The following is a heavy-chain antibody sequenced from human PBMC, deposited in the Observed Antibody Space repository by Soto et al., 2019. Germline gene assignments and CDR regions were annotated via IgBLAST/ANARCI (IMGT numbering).Heavy chain of an antibody. D-gene: IGHD6-6*01. V-gene: IGHV3-30*04. CDR1: GFTFRNYA. J-gene: IGHJ4*02. CDR3: TKSSGGSSSVGMDY. CDR2: ITRDGYNK. Sequence: GGSLRLSCAASGFTFRNYALNWVRQAPGKGLEWVASITRDGYNKYYADSVKGRFTISRDNSKNTLSLQMTALRVEDSSVYYCTKSSGGSSSVGMDYWGPGTLVTSPQ.